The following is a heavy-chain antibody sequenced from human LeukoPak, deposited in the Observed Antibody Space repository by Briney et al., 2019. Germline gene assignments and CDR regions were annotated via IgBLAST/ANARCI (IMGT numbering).Heavy chain of an antibody. CDR3: ARKGVYCSSTSCQIPYGMDV. CDR1: GFTFSSYS. Sequence: GGSLRLSCAASGFTFSSYSMNWVRQAPGKGLEWVSSISSSSSYIYYADSVKGRFTISRDNAKNPLYLQMNSLRAEDTAVYYCARKGVYCSSTSCQIPYGMDVWGQGTTVTVSS. CDR2: ISSSSSYI. V-gene: IGHV3-21*01. J-gene: IGHJ6*02. D-gene: IGHD2-2*01.